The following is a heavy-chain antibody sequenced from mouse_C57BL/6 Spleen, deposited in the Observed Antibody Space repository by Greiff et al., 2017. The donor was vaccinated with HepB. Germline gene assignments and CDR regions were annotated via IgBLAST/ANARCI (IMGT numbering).Heavy chain of an antibody. Sequence: QVQLQQSETELVKPGASVKLSCKASGYTFTSYWMHWVKQRPGQGLEWIGNINPSNGGTNYNEKFKSKATLTVDKSSSTAYMQLSSLTSEDSAVYYCARSRGYDRGYFDVWGTGTTVTVSS. CDR1: GYTFTSYW. J-gene: IGHJ1*03. CDR3: ARSRGYDRGYFDV. D-gene: IGHD2-2*01. CDR2: INPSNGGT. V-gene: IGHV1-53*01.